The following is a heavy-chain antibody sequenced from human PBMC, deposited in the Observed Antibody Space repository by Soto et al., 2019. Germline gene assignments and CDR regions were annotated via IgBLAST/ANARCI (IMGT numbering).Heavy chain of an antibody. D-gene: IGHD6-19*01. V-gene: IGHV3-9*01. CDR2: ISWNSGSI. Sequence: GGSLRLSCAASGFTFDDYAMHWVRQAPGKGLEWVSGISWNSGSIGYADSVKGRFTISRDNAKNSLYLQMNSLRAEDTALYYCAKDRGYSSDVAGRSFDYWGQGTLVTVSS. CDR1: GFTFDDYA. CDR3: AKDRGYSSDVAGRSFDY. J-gene: IGHJ4*02.